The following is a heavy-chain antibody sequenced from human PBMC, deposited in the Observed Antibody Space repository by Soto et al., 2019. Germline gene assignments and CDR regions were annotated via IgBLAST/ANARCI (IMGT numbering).Heavy chain of an antibody. CDR1: GGSISSYY. V-gene: IGHV4-59*01. D-gene: IGHD3-22*01. CDR2: IYYSGST. Sequence: SETLSLTCTVSGGSISSYYWSWIQQPPGKGLEWIGYIYYSGSTNYNPSLKSRVTISVDTSKNQFSLKLSSVTAADTAVYYCARSLIVVGPGWFDPWGQGTLVTVPS. CDR3: ARSLIVVGPGWFDP. J-gene: IGHJ5*02.